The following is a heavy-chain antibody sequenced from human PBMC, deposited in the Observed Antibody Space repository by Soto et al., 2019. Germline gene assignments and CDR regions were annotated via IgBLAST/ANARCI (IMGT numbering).Heavy chain of an antibody. D-gene: IGHD6-13*01. V-gene: IGHV5-51*01. CDR2: IYPDDSDA. Sequence: PKRICSKASGYSFATFWVAWVRQLPGKGLEWMGIIYPDDSDARYSPSLQGQVTISADNSKNTLYLQMNSLRAEDTAVYYCAKGGYSSSWYNYWGQGTLVTVSS. CDR1: GYSFATFW. CDR3: AKGGYSSSWYNY. J-gene: IGHJ4*02.